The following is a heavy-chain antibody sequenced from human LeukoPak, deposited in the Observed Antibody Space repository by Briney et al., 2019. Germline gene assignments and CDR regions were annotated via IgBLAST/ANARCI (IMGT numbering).Heavy chain of an antibody. CDR1: GFTSSSFW. CDR3: AKNLKKGTLSSSWFFFDY. Sequence: PGGSLRLSCAASGFTSSSFWMPWVRQAPGKGLVWVSAISGSGGSTYYADSVKGRFTISRDNSKNTLYLQMNSLRAEDTAVYYCAKNLKKGTLSSSWFFFDYWGQGTLVTVSS. V-gene: IGHV3-23*01. J-gene: IGHJ4*02. D-gene: IGHD6-13*01. CDR2: ISGSGGST.